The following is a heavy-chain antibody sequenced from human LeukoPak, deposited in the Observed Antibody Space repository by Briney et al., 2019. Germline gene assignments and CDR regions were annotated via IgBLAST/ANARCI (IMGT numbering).Heavy chain of an antibody. V-gene: IGHV3-30*18. Sequence: GRSLRLSCAASGFTFSSYGMHWVRQAPGKGLEWVAVISGDGSNKHYADSVKGRFSISRDNSKNTLYLQMNSLRAEDTAVYYCAKEAPYCSSTSCYKGEFDYWGQGTLVTVSS. D-gene: IGHD2-2*02. CDR2: ISGDGSNK. CDR3: AKEAPYCSSTSCYKGEFDY. J-gene: IGHJ4*02. CDR1: GFTFSSYG.